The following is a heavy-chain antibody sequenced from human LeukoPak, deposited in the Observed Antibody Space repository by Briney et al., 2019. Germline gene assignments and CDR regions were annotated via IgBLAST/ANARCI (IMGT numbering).Heavy chain of an antibody. V-gene: IGHV4-59*01. D-gene: IGHD4/OR15-4a*01. CDR3: AREDPQTRVPEGMDV. CDR1: GGSISYYY. Sequence: SETLSLTCTVSGGSISYYYWSWIRQSPGKGLEWIGYICYSGTTNYNPSLKSRVTISVDTSKNQFSLQLRSVTAADSAVYYCAREDPQTRVPEGMDVWGQGTTVTVSS. CDR2: ICYSGTT. J-gene: IGHJ6*02.